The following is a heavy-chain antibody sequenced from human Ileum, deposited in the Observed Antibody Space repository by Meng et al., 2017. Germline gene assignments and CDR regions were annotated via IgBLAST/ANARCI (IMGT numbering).Heavy chain of an antibody. Sequence: LRLVGVGGGLLRLGGAPGLPCPTSAFTFSANDIGWYRQAPGKGLEWVSYVTRSGDTTYAADSVKGRFTISSDNAKNSLYLQMNSLRAEDTAVYYCARPQYTYGRDPFEHWGQGALVTVSS. CDR3: ARPQYTYGRDPFEH. CDR2: VTRSGDTT. CDR1: AFTFSAND. J-gene: IGHJ4*02. V-gene: IGHV3-11*01. D-gene: IGHD2-2*02.